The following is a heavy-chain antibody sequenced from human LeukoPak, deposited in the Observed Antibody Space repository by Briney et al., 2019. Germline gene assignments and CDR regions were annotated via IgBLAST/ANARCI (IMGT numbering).Heavy chain of an antibody. CDR1: RYTFSIYS. D-gene: IGHD1-14*01. Sequence: GGPQRLSCAPSRYTFSIYSMNWARQAPEKGGEWVSSISSSSSYIYYADSVKGRFTISRDNAKNSLYLQMNSLRAEDTAVYYCARVGPWVNPDYYYYYMDVWGKGTTVTVSS. CDR3: ARVGPWVNPDYYYYYMDV. CDR2: ISSSSSYI. V-gene: IGHV3-21*01. J-gene: IGHJ6*03.